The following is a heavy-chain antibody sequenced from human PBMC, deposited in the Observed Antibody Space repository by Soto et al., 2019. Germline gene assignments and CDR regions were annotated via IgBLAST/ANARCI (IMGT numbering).Heavy chain of an antibody. CDR1: GDSINSGTYY. V-gene: IGHV4-30-4*01. CDR2: VFHSGTT. J-gene: IGHJ6*02. Sequence: PSETLSLTCTVSGDSINSGTYYWSWIRQPPGKGLEWVGFVFHSGTTFYNPSLKSRVLMSADTSKTQFSLNVRSLTAADTAVYYCARARGYCTGASCSLFYFYGLDVWGQGTTVTVSS. CDR3: ARARGYCTGASCSLFYFYGLDV. D-gene: IGHD2-8*02.